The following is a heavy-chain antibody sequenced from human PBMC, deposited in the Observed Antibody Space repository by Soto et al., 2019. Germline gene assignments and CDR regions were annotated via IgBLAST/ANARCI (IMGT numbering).Heavy chain of an antibody. CDR1: GYTFTSYG. CDR2: ISAYNGNT. J-gene: IGHJ4*02. V-gene: IGHV1-18*01. D-gene: IGHD2-15*01. Sequence: ASVKVSCKASGYTFTSYGISWVRQAPGQGLEWMGWISAYNGNTNYAQKLQGRVTMTTDTSTSTAYMELRSLRSDDTAVYCCASSASGYCSGGSCYYFDYWGQGTLVTVSS. CDR3: ASSASGYCSGGSCYYFDY.